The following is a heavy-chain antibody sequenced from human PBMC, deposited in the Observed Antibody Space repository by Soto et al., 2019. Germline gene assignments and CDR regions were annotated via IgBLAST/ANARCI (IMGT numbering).Heavy chain of an antibody. CDR2: VYHDGTT. D-gene: IGHD6-6*01. CDR1: GGSISRNS. V-gene: IGHV4-59*08. J-gene: IGHJ6*03. CDR3: ARRATASRYYYYMDV. Sequence: QVQLQESGPGLVRPSETLSLTCTVSGGSISRNSWSWIRQPPGKGLEWIGYVYHDGTTDYSPSLKSRATISVDTSKDQFSLKLNSVTAADTAFYYCARRATASRYYYYMDVWGKGTTVTVSS.